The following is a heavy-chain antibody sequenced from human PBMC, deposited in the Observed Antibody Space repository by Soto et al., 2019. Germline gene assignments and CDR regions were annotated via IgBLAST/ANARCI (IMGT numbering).Heavy chain of an antibody. CDR2: ISGSGGST. CDR3: AKKKTKSVTAREEYFQH. D-gene: IGHD2-21*02. V-gene: IGHV3-23*01. Sequence: GGSLRLSCAASGFTFSSYAMSWVRQAPGEGLEWVSAISGSGGSTYYADSVKGRFTISRDNSKNTLYLQMNSLRAEDTAVYYCAKKKTKSVTAREEYFQHWGQGTLVTVSS. J-gene: IGHJ1*01. CDR1: GFTFSSYA.